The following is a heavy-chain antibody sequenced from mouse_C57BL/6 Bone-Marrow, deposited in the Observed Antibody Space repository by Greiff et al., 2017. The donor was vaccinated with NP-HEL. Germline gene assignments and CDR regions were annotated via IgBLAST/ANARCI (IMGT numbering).Heavy chain of an antibody. V-gene: IGHV8-12*01. CDR3: ARRAAIGLRLRGDYFDY. Sequence: QVQLKESGPGILQSSQTLSLTCSFSGFSLSTSGVGVSWIRQPSGKGLEWLAHIYWDDDKRYNPSLKSRLTISKDTSRNQVFLKITSVDTADTATYYCARRAAIGLRLRGDYFDYWGQGTTLTVSS. CDR2: IYWDDDK. CDR1: GFSLSTSGVG. J-gene: IGHJ2*01. D-gene: IGHD3-2*02.